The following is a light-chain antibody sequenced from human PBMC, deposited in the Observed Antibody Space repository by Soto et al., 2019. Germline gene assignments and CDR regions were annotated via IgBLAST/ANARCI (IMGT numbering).Light chain of an antibody. J-gene: IGKJ4*01. V-gene: IGKV3-15*01. CDR2: GAS. CDR3: QQYNNWPPLT. Sequence: EIVMTQSPATLSVSPGERATLSCRASKKVGSNLAWYQQKPGQAPRLLIYGASTRATGIPARFSGSGTGTEFTLTISSLQSEDFAVYYCQQYNNWPPLTFGGGTKVEIK. CDR1: KKVGSN.